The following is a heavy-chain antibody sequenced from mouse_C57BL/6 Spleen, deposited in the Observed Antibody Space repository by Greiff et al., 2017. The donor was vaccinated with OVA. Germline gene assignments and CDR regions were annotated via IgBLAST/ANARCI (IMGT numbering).Heavy chain of an antibody. CDR2: IDPETGGT. D-gene: IGHD2-3*01. CDR1: GYTFTDYE. V-gene: IGHV1-15*01. CDR3: RRWGGYYVAWFAY. Sequence: VQLKESGAELVRPGASVTLSCKASGYTFTDYEMHWVKQTPVHGLEWIGAIDPETGGTAYNQKFKGKAILTADKSSSTAYMELRSLTSEDSAVYYCRRWGGYYVAWFAYWGQGTLVTVSA. J-gene: IGHJ3*01.